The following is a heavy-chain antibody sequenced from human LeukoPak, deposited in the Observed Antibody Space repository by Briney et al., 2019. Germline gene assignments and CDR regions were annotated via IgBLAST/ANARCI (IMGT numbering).Heavy chain of an antibody. D-gene: IGHD3-10*01. J-gene: IGHJ6*02. CDR1: GFTFDDYA. CDR2: VSGDGGST. CDR3: AKDIGSRSYYNYYYGMDV. V-gene: IGHV3-43*02. Sequence: GGSLRLSCAASGFTFDDYAMHWVRQAPGKGLEWVSLVSGDGGSTYYADSVKGRFTISRDNSKNSLYLQMNSLRTEDTALYYCAKDIGSRSYYNYYYGMDVWGQGTTVTVSS.